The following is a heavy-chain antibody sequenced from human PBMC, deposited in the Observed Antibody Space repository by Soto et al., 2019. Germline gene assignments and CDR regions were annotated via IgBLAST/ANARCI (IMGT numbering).Heavy chain of an antibody. J-gene: IGHJ6*02. V-gene: IGHV3-13*01. CDR3: ARELNGGRYGMDF. CDR1: GFTFSNYD. CDR2: ITTAGDT. D-gene: IGHD1-1*01. Sequence: EVQLVESGGGLVQPGGSLRLSCAASGFTFSNYDMPWVRRVTGKGLEWVSGITTAGDTYYAGSVKGPFTISREKSKNSLYFQMNSLSAGDTAVYYSARELNGGRYGMDFRGQGTTVTVSS.